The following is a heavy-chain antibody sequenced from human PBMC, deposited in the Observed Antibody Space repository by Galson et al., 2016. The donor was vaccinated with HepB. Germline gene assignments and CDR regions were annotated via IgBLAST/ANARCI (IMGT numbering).Heavy chain of an antibody. Sequence: QSGAEVKKPGESLKISCKGSGYSFRSYWIGWVRQMPGKGLEWMGIIYPGDSDTRYNPSFQGQVTISADKSISTAYLQWSSLKPSDTAMYYCARAHYDFWSSYYPWFDPWGQGTLVTVSS. V-gene: IGHV5-51*01. D-gene: IGHD3-3*01. CDR3: ARAHYDFWSSYYPWFDP. CDR1: GYSFRSYW. J-gene: IGHJ5*02. CDR2: IYPGDSDT.